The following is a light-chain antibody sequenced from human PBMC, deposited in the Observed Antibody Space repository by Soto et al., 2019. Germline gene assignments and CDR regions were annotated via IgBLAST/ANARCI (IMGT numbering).Light chain of an antibody. CDR2: GNT. CDR1: SSNIGSTYD. V-gene: IGLV1-40*01. J-gene: IGLJ1*01. Sequence: QSVLTQPPSVSGAAGQRVTISCTGSSSNIGSTYDVQWYQQLPGTAPKLLIHGNTDRPSGVPDRFSGSKSGTSASLAITELQADDEADYYCQSYDDSLSVHYVFGTGTKVTVL. CDR3: QSYDDSLSVHYV.